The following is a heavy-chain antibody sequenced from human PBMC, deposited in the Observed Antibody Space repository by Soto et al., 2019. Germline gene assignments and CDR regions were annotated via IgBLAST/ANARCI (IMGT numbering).Heavy chain of an antibody. CDR2: IRAYNGNT. Sequence: QVQLVQSGTEVKKPGASVKVSCKASGYTFTSYGISWVRQAPGQGLEWMGWIRAYNGNTNYAQKLQGRVTMTTDTTTSTDYIALRSLRSDDTAVYYCARVAHPEDYWGHGSLVTVSS. J-gene: IGHJ4*01. CDR1: GYTFTSYG. CDR3: ARVAHPEDY. V-gene: IGHV1-18*01.